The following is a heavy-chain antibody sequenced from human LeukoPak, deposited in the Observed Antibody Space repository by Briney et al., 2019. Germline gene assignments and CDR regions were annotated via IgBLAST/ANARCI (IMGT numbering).Heavy chain of an antibody. Sequence: SETLSLTCTASGGSISSYYWSWIRQPPGKGLEWIGYIYYSGSTNYNPSLKSRVTISVDTSKNQFSLKLSSVTAADTAVYYCASSLRLSYYYMDVWGKGTTDTVSS. CDR3: ASSLRLSYYYMDV. D-gene: IGHD4-17*01. CDR1: GGSISSYY. CDR2: IYYSGST. V-gene: IGHV4-59*01. J-gene: IGHJ6*03.